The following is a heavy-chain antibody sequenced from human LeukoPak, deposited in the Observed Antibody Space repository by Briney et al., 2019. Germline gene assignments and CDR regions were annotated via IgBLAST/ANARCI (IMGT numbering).Heavy chain of an antibody. CDR1: GFTFSDYY. CDR3: ARDRYFYYYGMDV. CDR2: INPRSTYT. Sequence: GGSLRLSCAATGFTFSDYYMSWIRQAPGKGLEWVSYINPRSTYTNYADSVKGRFTVSRDNAKNSLYLQMDSLRADDTAMYYCARDRYFYYYGMDVWGQGTTVTVSS. J-gene: IGHJ6*02. V-gene: IGHV3-11*05.